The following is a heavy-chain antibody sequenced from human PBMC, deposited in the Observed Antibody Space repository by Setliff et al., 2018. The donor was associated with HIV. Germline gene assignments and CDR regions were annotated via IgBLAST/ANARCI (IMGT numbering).Heavy chain of an antibody. Sequence: LSLTCTVSGGSISSYYWSWIRQPPGKGLEWIGYIYYSGSTNYNPSLKSRVTISVDTSKNQFSLNLSSVTAADSAVYYCAKLSRLTSLRNAFDIWGQGAVVTVSS. CDR1: GGSISSYY. CDR2: IYYSGST. J-gene: IGHJ3*02. V-gene: IGHV4-59*12. D-gene: IGHD3-10*01. CDR3: AKLSRLTSLRNAFDI.